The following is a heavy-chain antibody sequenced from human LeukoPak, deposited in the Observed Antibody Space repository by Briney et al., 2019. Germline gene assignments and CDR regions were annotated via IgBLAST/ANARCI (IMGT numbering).Heavy chain of an antibody. CDR3: ARAVLDAFGI. D-gene: IGHD2/OR15-2a*01. Sequence: GGSLRLSCAASGFTFSSYAMHWVRQAPGKGLEWVAVISYDGSNKYYADSVKGRLTISRDNSKNTLYLQMNSLRAEDTAVYYCARAVLDAFGIWGQGTMVTVSS. CDR1: GFTFSSYA. V-gene: IGHV3-30-3*01. J-gene: IGHJ3*02. CDR2: ISYDGSNK.